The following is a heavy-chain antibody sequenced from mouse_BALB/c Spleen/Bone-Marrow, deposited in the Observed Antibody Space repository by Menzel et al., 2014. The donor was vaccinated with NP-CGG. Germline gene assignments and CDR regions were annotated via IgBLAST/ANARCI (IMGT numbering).Heavy chain of an antibody. V-gene: IGHV1-54*01. CDR3: ARCLTGTSAMDY. CDR2: INPGSGGT. Sequence: VMLVESGVELVRPGTSVKVSCKASGYAFTNYLIEWVKQRPGQGLEWIGVINPGSGGTNYNEKFKAKATLTADKSSSTAYMQLSSLTSDDSAVYFCARCLTGTSAMDYWGQGTSVTVSS. D-gene: IGHD4-1*01. J-gene: IGHJ4*01. CDR1: GYAFTNYL.